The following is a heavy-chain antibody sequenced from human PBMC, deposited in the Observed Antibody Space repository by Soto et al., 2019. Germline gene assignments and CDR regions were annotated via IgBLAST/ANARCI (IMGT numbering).Heavy chain of an antibody. D-gene: IGHD6-13*01. CDR1: GFTFSSYS. Sequence: EVQLVESGGGLVQPGGSLRLSCAASGFTFSSYSMNWVRQAPGKGLEWVSYISSSSSTIYYADSVKGRFTISRDNAKNPLDMQMNSLIAEDTAVYYCARHPERIAQIGWFDPWGQGTLVTVSS. J-gene: IGHJ5*02. CDR3: ARHPERIAQIGWFDP. CDR2: ISSSSSTI. V-gene: IGHV3-48*01.